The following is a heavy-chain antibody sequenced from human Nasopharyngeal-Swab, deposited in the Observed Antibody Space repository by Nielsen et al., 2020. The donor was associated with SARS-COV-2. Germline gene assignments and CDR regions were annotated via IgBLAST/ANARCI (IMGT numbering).Heavy chain of an antibody. J-gene: IGHJ4*02. CDR2: INWKSSSI. D-gene: IGHD5-18*01. CDR1: GFAFDDFA. Sequence: SLKISCAASGFAFDDFAMHWVRQAPGKGLEWVSGINWKSSSIDYADSVKGRFTISRDNAKSSLYLQMNSLRAEDTALYYCAKARRTDTYGYECFDSWGQGTLVTVSS. V-gene: IGHV3-9*01. CDR3: AKARRTDTYGYECFDS.